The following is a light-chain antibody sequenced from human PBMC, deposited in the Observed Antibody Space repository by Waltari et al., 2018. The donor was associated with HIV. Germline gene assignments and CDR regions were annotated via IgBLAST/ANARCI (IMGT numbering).Light chain of an antibody. CDR2: DDS. Sequence: QTARITCGGNKIGNKSVHWYQQKPGQAPVLVVNDDSDRPSGIPERFSGSNSGNTATLTISRVEAGDEADYFCQVWDSSSDLVVFGGGTKLTVL. CDR3: QVWDSSSDLVV. V-gene: IGLV3-21*02. J-gene: IGLJ2*01. CDR1: KIGNKS.